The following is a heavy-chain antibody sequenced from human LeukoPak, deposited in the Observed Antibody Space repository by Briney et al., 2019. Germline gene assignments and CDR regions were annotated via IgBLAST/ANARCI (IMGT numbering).Heavy chain of an antibody. D-gene: IGHD3-10*01. CDR2: ISYDGSNK. V-gene: IGHV3-30-3*01. J-gene: IGHJ4*02. Sequence: PGGSLRLSCAASGFTFSSYAMHWVRQAPGEGLEWVAVISYDGSNKYYADSVKGRFTISRDNSKNTLYLQMNSLRAEDTAVYYCARAPFGELSGYFDYWGQGTLVTVSS. CDR3: ARAPFGELSGYFDY. CDR1: GFTFSSYA.